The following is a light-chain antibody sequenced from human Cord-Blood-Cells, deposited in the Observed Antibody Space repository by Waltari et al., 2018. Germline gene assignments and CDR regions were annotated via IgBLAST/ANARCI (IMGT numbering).Light chain of an antibody. CDR1: ALPKQY. CDR2: KDS. Sequence: SYELTQPPSVSVSPGQTARNTCSGAALPKQYAHWYQQKPGQAPVLVIYKDSERPSGIPERFSGSSSGTTVTLTISGVQAEDEADYYCQSADSSGTYVVFGGGTKLTVL. J-gene: IGLJ2*01. V-gene: IGLV3-25*02. CDR3: QSADSSGTYVV.